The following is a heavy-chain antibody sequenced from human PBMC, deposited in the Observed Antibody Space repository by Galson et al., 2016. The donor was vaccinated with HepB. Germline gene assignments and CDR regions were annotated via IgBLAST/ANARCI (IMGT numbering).Heavy chain of an antibody. Sequence: SLRLSCAASGFTFSDYYMSWIRQAPGKGLECVSSISSSGDVTYYADSVKGRFTISRDKSRNSLYLQMKSLRAEDTAVYYCAKSSYVNSGIEDWGQGTLVTVSS. J-gene: IGHJ4*02. CDR3: AKSSYVNSGIED. V-gene: IGHV3-11*01. D-gene: IGHD3-10*02. CDR1: GFTFSDYY. CDR2: ISSSGDVT.